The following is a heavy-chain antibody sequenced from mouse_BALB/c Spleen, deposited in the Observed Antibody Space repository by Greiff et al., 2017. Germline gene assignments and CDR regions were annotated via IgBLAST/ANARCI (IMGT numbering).Heavy chain of an antibody. V-gene: IGHV2-9*02. D-gene: IGHD2-3*01. Sequence: VQGVESGPGLVAPSQSLSITCTVSGFSLTSYGVHWVRQPPGKGLEWLGVIWAGGSTNYNSALMSRLSISKDNSKSQVFLKMNSLQTDDTAMYYCARGGDGYYVGRIDYWGQGTTLTVSS. CDR2: IWAGGST. CDR1: GFSLTSYG. J-gene: IGHJ2*01. CDR3: ARGGDGYYVGRIDY.